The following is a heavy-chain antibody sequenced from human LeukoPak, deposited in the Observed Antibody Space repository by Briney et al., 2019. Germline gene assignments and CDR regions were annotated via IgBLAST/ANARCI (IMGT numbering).Heavy chain of an antibody. CDR1: GFTFSSYS. D-gene: IGHD2-2*02. J-gene: IGHJ5*02. V-gene: IGHV3-48*02. Sequence: PGGSLRLSCAASGFTFSSYSMNWVRQAPGKGLEWASYISSSSSTIYYADSVKGRFTISRDNAKNSLYLQMNSLRDEDTAVNYCARDRGYCSSTSCYKWFDPWGQGTLVTVSS. CDR3: ARDRGYCSSTSCYKWFDP. CDR2: ISSSSSTI.